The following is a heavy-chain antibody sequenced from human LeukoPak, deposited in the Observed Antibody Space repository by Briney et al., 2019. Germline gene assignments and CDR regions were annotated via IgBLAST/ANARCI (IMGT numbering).Heavy chain of an antibody. J-gene: IGHJ4*02. CDR1: GFTFSSYW. D-gene: IGHD5-24*01. V-gene: IGHV3-74*01. CDR3: ARAYPDGYTLSY. Sequence: PGGSLRLSRAASGFTFSSYWMHWVRQAPGKGLVWVSRINSDGSSTSYADSVKGRFTISRDNAKNTLYLQMNSLRAEDTAVYYCARAYPDGYTLSYWGQGTLVTVSS. CDR2: INSDGSST.